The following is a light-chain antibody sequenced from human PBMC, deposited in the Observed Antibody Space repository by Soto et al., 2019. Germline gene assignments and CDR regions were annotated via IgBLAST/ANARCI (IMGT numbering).Light chain of an antibody. CDR2: EGS. V-gene: IGLV2-23*01. CDR1: SSDVGSYNL. Sequence: QSALTQPASVSGSPGQSITISCTATSSDVGSYNLVSWYQQHPGKAPKLMIYEGSKRPSGVSNRFSGSKSGNTASLTSSGLQAEDEADYYCCSYAGSSTVVFGGGTKLTVL. J-gene: IGLJ2*01. CDR3: CSYAGSSTVV.